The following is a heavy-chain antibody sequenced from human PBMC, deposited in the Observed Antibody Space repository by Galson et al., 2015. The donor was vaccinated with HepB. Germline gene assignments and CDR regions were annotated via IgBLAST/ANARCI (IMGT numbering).Heavy chain of an antibody. CDR3: ARAKGEILTGPEHFEY. Sequence: SLRLSCAASGFTFSSYWMTWVRQAPGKGLEWVANIKQDGSETYYVDSLEGRFTISRDNAKKSLYLQMNSLRAEDTAVYYCARAKGEILTGPEHFEYWGQGALATVSS. CDR1: GFTFSSYW. CDR2: IKQDGSET. V-gene: IGHV3-7*03. D-gene: IGHD3-9*01. J-gene: IGHJ4*02.